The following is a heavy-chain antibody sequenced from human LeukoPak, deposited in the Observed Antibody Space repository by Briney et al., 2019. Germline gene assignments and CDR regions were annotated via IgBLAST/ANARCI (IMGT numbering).Heavy chain of an antibody. D-gene: IGHD3-22*01. J-gene: IGHJ4*02. CDR3: ARVSEVILLAYFDY. Sequence: ASVKVSCKASNYTFTSYGISWVRQAPGQGLGWGGWISTYNGNTTYAQTPQGRVTTTTDTSTSTAYMELRSLRSDATAVYYCARVSEVILLAYFDYWGQGTLVTVSS. CDR1: NYTFTSYG. CDR2: ISTYNGNT. V-gene: IGHV1-18*01.